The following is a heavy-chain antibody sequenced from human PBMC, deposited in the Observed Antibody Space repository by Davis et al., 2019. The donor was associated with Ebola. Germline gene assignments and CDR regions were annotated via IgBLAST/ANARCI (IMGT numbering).Heavy chain of an antibody. CDR1: GFNFSSYG. J-gene: IGHJ6*04. Sequence: GESLKISCAASGFNFSSYGMHWVRLAPGKGLEWAAVIWVDGSKKYYADSVKGRFTISRDNSKKTLFLQMNSLRVEDSAVYYCARPIYDSGTYYGETSYYYGMDVWGKGTTVTVSS. V-gene: IGHV3-33*01. D-gene: IGHD3-10*01. CDR2: IWVDGSKK. CDR3: ARPIYDSGTYYGETSYYYGMDV.